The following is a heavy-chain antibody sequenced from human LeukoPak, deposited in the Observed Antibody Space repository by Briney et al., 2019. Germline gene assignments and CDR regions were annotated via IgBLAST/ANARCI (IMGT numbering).Heavy chain of an antibody. CDR1: GFTVSSNY. Sequence: GGSLRLSCAASGFTVSSNYMSWVRQAPGKGLEWVSVIYSGGSTYYAGSVKGRFTISRDNSKNTLYLQMNSLRAEDTAVYYCAGKTYSSGWTFDYWGQGTLVTVSS. D-gene: IGHD6-19*01. V-gene: IGHV3-53*01. CDR2: IYSGGST. CDR3: AGKTYSSGWTFDY. J-gene: IGHJ4*02.